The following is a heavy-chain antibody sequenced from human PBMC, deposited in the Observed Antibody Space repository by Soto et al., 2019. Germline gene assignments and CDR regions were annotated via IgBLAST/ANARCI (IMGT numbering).Heavy chain of an antibody. CDR3: AREVAARRRGVFGY. Sequence: ASVKVSCKASGYTFTGYYMHWVRQAPGQGLEWMGWINPNSGGTNYAQKFQGRVTMTRETSISTAYMELSRLRSDDTAVYYCAREVAARRRGVFGYWGQGTLVTVSS. CDR1: GYTFTGYY. CDR2: INPNSGGT. V-gene: IGHV1-2*02. D-gene: IGHD6-6*01. J-gene: IGHJ4*02.